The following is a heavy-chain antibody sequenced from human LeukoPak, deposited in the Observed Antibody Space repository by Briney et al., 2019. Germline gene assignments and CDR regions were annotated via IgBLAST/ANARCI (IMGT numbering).Heavy chain of an antibody. CDR1: GFSLSAYE. Sequence: PRGSRRLSCAASGFSLSAYEMNWISQAPGQGLEWVSHFSSGGNVQYYADSVRGRFTMARDNAKNSLYLQMNSLRAEDTAVYYCARDIVNGPFVISLDSWGPEAPGTVSS. D-gene: IGHD2-21*01. CDR3: ARDIVNGPFVISLDS. CDR2: FSSGGNVQ. J-gene: IGHJ4*02. V-gene: IGHV3-48*03.